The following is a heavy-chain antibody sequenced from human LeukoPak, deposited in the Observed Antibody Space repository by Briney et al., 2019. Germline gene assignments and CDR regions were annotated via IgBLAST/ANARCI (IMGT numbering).Heavy chain of an antibody. D-gene: IGHD3-22*01. Sequence: ASVKVSCKASGYTFTNYGISWVRQAPGQGLEWMGWISAYNGNTNYAQKLQGRVTMTTDTSTSTAYMELRSLSSDDTAVYYCARGGNYYDSSEVYFDYWGQGTLVTVSS. CDR2: ISAYNGNT. CDR3: ARGGNYYDSSEVYFDY. J-gene: IGHJ4*02. V-gene: IGHV1-18*01. CDR1: GYTFTNYG.